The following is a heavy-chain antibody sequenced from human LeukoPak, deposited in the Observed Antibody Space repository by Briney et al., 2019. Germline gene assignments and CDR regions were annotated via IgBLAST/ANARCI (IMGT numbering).Heavy chain of an antibody. Sequence: ASVKVSCKASGYTFTSYGISWVRQAPGQGLEWMGWISAYNGNTNYAQKFQGRVTMTRDTSISTAYMELSRLRSDDTAVYYCXXXXXXXXXXSVTVAHFDYWGQGTLVTVSS. D-gene: IGHD4-17*01. CDR1: GYTFTSYG. CDR2: ISAYNGNT. V-gene: IGHV1-18*01. J-gene: IGHJ4*02. CDR3: XXXXXXXXXXSVTVAHFDY.